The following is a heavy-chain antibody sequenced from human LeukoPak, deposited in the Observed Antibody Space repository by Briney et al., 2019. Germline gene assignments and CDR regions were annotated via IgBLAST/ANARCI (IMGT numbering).Heavy chain of an antibody. V-gene: IGHV3-11*04. J-gene: IGHJ4*02. Sequence: GGSLRLSCAASGFTFSDYYMSWIRQAPGKGLEWVSYISSSGSTIYYADSVKGRFTISRDNAKNSLYLQMNSLRAEDTAVYYCARALDYDFWSGYPYYFDYWGQGTLVTVSS. CDR1: GFTFSDYY. CDR2: ISSSGSTI. D-gene: IGHD3-3*01. CDR3: ARALDYDFWSGYPYYFDY.